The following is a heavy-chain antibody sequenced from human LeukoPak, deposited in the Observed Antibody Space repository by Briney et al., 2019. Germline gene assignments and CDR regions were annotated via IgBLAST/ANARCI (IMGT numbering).Heavy chain of an antibody. CDR3: ARDPGYYGSGTRGAFDI. Sequence: SETLSLTCTVSGGSITSYYWSWIRQSPEKGLEWIGYKYYSGSTKYNPSLQSRATISIDTSKNQFSLKLSSVTAADTAMYYCARDPGYYGSGTRGAFDIWGQGTMVTVSS. J-gene: IGHJ3*02. CDR2: KYYSGST. V-gene: IGHV4-59*12. D-gene: IGHD3-10*01. CDR1: GGSITSYY.